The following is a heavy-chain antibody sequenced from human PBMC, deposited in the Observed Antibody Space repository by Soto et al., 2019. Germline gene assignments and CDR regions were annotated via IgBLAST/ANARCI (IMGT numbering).Heavy chain of an antibody. V-gene: IGHV4-31*03. CDR1: GGTIRSGGYY. D-gene: IGHD6-6*01. CDR2: IYYSGST. CDR3: AREGSSSSSSDNWFDP. J-gene: IGHJ5*02. Sequence: TLCLTCTVSGGTIRSGGYYLSWIRQHPGKGPEWIGYIYYSGSTYYNPSLKSRVTISVDTSKNQFSLKLSSVTAADTAVYYCAREGSSSSSSDNWFDPWGQGTLVTGSS.